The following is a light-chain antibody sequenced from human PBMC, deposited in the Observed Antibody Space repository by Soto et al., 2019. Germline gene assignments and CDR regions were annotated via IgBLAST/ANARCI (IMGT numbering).Light chain of an antibody. CDR1: SGHSNYA. CDR3: QTWGSGIVV. CDR2: LNSDGSH. V-gene: IGLV4-69*01. J-gene: IGLJ2*01. Sequence: QSVLTQSPSASAALGASVKLTCTLSSGHSNYAIAWHQQQSEKGPRYLMKLNSDGSHSKGDGIPDRFSGSSSGAERYLTVSSLQSDDEADYYCQTWGSGIVVFGGGTKLTVI.